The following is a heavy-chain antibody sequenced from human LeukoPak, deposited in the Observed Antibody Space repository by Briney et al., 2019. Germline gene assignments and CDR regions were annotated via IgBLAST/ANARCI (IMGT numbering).Heavy chain of an antibody. CDR2: IYYSGST. CDR1: GGSISGNY. V-gene: IGHV4-59*01. D-gene: IGHD3-22*01. Sequence: PSETLSLTGTGSGGSISGNYWSWIRQPPGKGLEWIGYIYYSGSTNYNPSLKSRVTMSVDTSKNQFSLKLNSVTAADTAVYYCARYDSSGPVGFDIWGQGTMVIVS. CDR3: ARYDSSGPVGFDI. J-gene: IGHJ3*02.